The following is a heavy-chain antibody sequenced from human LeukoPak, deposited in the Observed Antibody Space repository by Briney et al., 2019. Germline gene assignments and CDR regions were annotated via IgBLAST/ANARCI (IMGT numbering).Heavy chain of an antibody. Sequence: SETLSLTCAVYGGSFSGYYWSWIRQPPGKGLEWIGEINHSGSTNYNPSLKSRVTISVDTSKNQFSLKLSSVTAADTAVYYCARGDDTMVRGSVLGHWYFDLWGRGTLVTVSS. V-gene: IGHV4-34*01. CDR3: ARGDDTMVRGSVLGHWYFDL. D-gene: IGHD3-10*01. CDR2: INHSGST. CDR1: GGSFSGYY. J-gene: IGHJ2*01.